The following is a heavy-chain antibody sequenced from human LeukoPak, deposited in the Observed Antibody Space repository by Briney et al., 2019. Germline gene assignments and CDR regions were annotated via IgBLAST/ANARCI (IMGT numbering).Heavy chain of an antibody. V-gene: IGHV3-23*01. CDR3: AKEPTVTTGRWFDP. Sequence: GGSLRLSCAASGFTFSSYGMSWVRQAPGKGLEWVSTIGGRGGGTFYADSVKGRFTISRDNSKNTLYLQMNSLRAEDTAVYYCAKEPTVTTGRWFDPWGQGTLVTVSS. J-gene: IGHJ5*02. D-gene: IGHD4-17*01. CDR1: GFTFSSYG. CDR2: IGGRGGGT.